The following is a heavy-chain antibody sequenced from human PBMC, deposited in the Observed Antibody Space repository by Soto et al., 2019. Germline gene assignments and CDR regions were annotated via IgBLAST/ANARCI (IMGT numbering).Heavy chain of an antibody. CDR1: GYTIQKYG. CDR3: ARSRYYVDY. CDR2: IKVDNGDT. Sequence: QVPLVQSGGEVKKPGASVKVSCTASGYTIQKYGIGWVRQAPGLGPEWVGWIKVDNGDTKYAEKLQGIVTLTTDTSTSTAYMELRNLRSDDTAFYYWARSRYYVDYWGQGTLVTVAS. J-gene: IGHJ4*02. V-gene: IGHV1-18*01.